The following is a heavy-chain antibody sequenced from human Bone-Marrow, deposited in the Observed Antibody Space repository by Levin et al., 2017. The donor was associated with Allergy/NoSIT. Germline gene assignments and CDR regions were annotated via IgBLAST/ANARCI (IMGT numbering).Heavy chain of an antibody. CDR3: AKDESDIQLWFPHGWFDP. CDR2: ISGSGGST. CDR1: GFTFSSYA. J-gene: IGHJ5*02. V-gene: IGHV3-23*01. Sequence: GGSLRLSCAASGFTFSSYAMSWVRQAPGKGLEWVSAISGSGGSTYYADSVKGRFTISRDNSKNTLYLQMNSLRAEDTAVYYCAKDESDIQLWFPHGWFDPWGQGTLVTVSS. D-gene: IGHD5-18*01.